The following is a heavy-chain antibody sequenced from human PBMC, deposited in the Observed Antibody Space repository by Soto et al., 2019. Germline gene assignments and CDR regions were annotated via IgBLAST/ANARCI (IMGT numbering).Heavy chain of an antibody. J-gene: IGHJ5*02. CDR1: GDSVSSNTAS. D-gene: IGHD5-12*01. V-gene: IGHV6-1*01. CDR3: AKGDNLGPKTGYAFDP. Sequence: SHTLSLTCVISGDSVSSNTASWNWIRQSPSSGLEWLGRTYFRSKWYNDYAVSVKSRIIINPDTSNNQFSLQLNSVTPEDTAVYFCAKGDNLGPKTGYAFDPWGQGIMVTVSS. CDR2: TYFRSKWYN.